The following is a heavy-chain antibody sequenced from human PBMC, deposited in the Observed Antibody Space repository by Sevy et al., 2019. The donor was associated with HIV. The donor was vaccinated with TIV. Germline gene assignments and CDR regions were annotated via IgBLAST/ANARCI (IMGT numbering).Heavy chain of an antibody. CDR1: GFTFTINA. J-gene: IGHJ4*02. CDR2: ISGSGAST. CDR3: AKDRSQWGCSCDY. V-gene: IGHV3-23*01. Sequence: GGSLRLSCAASGFTFTINAMTWVRQAPGRGLEWVSVISGSGASTYYTDSVKGRFTISRDNSKNTLYLQMNSLRAEDTAIYYCAKDRSQWGCSCDYWGQGTLVTVSS. D-gene: IGHD6-13*01.